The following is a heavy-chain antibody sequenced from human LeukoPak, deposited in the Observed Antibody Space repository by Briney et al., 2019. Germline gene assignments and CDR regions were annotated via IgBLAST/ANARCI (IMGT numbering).Heavy chain of an antibody. D-gene: IGHD2-2*01. CDR1: GGSFSGYY. Sequence: PSETLSLTCAVYGGSFSGYYWSWIRQPPGKGLEWIGEINHSGSTNYNPSLKSRVTISVDTSKNQFSLKLSSVTAADTAVYYCARDCSSTSQIATDAFDIWGQGTMVTVSS. CDR2: INHSGST. V-gene: IGHV4-34*01. CDR3: ARDCSSTSQIATDAFDI. J-gene: IGHJ3*02.